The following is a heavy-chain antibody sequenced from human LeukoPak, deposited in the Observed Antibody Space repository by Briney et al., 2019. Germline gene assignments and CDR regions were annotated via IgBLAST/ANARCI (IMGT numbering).Heavy chain of an antibody. CDR3: AKSSPIAAAGEVSDF. J-gene: IGHJ4*02. CDR1: GFTFSTYS. V-gene: IGHV3-23*01. Sequence: GGSLRLSCAASGFTFSTYSMSWVRQAPGKGLEWLSAISGSGGSRYYAGSLKGRFTISRDNSKSTLYLQMNSLSAEDTAVYYCAKSSPIAAAGEVSDFWGQGTLVTVSS. CDR2: ISGSGGSR. D-gene: IGHD6-13*01.